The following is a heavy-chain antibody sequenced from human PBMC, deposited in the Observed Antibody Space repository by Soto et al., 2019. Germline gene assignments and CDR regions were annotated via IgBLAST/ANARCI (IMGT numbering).Heavy chain of an antibody. CDR3: ARRGTFFYESSGYSPEDAFDI. CDR2: INSDGSST. V-gene: IGHV3-74*01. Sequence: GGSLRLSCAASGFTFSSYWMHWVRQAPGKGLVWVSRINSDGSSTSYADSVKGRFTISRDNAKNTLYLQMNSLRAEDTAVYYCARRGTFFYESSGYSPEDAFDIWGQGTMVTVAS. J-gene: IGHJ3*02. D-gene: IGHD3-22*01. CDR1: GFTFSSYW.